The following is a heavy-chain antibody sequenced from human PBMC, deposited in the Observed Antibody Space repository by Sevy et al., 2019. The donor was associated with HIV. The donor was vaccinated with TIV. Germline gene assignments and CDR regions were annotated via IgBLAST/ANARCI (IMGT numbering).Heavy chain of an antibody. D-gene: IGHD1-26*01. CDR2: IKQDGSEA. Sequence: GGSLRLSCVASGFNFRNFWMSWVRQAPGQGLKCVADIKQDGSEAYYVDSVKGRFTISRDNAKNSLYLQMNSLRDEDTAMYFCVRDKEVGASILDAWGQGTPVTVSS. V-gene: IGHV3-7*03. CDR3: VRDKEVGASILDA. J-gene: IGHJ5*02. CDR1: GFNFRNFW.